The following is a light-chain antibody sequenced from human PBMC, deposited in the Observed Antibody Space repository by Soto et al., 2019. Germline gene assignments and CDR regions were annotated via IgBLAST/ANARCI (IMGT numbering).Light chain of an antibody. CDR2: DAS. Sequence: EILLTQSPGALAVSPGEVATLSCRASQSVRDNLAWYQQKPGQAPRLLIYDASNRATGIPDRFSGSGSGRDFTLTINRLEPEDFAVYYCQQYGSSPQTFGQGTKVDIK. CDR3: QQYGSSPQT. V-gene: IGKV3-20*01. CDR1: QSVRDN. J-gene: IGKJ1*01.